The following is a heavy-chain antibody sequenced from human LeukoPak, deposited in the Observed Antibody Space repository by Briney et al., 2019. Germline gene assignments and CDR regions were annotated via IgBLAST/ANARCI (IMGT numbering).Heavy chain of an antibody. Sequence: APVKASCKASGFTFSTYGFSWVRQAPGQGLEWMGWISSSSGDTNYAQKFQDRVTMTTDRSTSTAYMELRSLRSDDTAVYYCGREHPHFGDLWNDYWGQGTPVTVSS. V-gene: IGHV1-18*01. CDR3: GREHPHFGDLWNDY. CDR2: ISSSSGDT. CDR1: GFTFSTYG. J-gene: IGHJ4*02. D-gene: IGHD3-10*01.